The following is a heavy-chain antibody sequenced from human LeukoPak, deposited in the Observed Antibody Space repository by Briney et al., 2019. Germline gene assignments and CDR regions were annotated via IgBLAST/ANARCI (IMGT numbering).Heavy chain of an antibody. CDR2: ISGSGGST. D-gene: IGHD3-10*01. CDR1: GFTFSSYA. Sequence: QPGGSLRLSCAASGFTFSSYAMSWVRQAPGKGLEWVSAISGSGGSTYYADSVKGRFTISRDNSKNTLYLQMNSLRAEDTAVYYCANVNGYYYGSGSYGALTGAFDIWGQGTMVTVSS. CDR3: ANVNGYYYGSGSYGALTGAFDI. J-gene: IGHJ3*02. V-gene: IGHV3-23*01.